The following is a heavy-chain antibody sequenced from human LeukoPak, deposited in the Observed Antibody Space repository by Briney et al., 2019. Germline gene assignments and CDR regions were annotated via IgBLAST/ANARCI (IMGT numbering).Heavy chain of an antibody. D-gene: IGHD1-26*01. V-gene: IGHV3-53*01. CDR2: SYSGGSR. CDR1: GFTVSTDH. CDR3: ARVWELSFDY. J-gene: IGHJ4*02. Sequence: GGSLRLSCAASGFTVSTDHMSWVRQAPGKGLEWVAVSYSGGSRSYAESVKGRFIISRDNSQNTLYFQMNGLRAEDTAVYYCARVWELSFDYWGQGTLVTVSS.